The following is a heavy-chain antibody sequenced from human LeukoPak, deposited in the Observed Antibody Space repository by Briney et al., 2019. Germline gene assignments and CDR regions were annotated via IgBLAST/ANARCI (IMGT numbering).Heavy chain of an antibody. CDR1: GGSISSYY. CDR3: AGHHPRNTVDF. CDR2: ISAIGST. Sequence: SETLSLTCTVSGGSISSYYWSWIRQPPGKGLEWIAYISAIGSTNYNPSLKSRVTISLDTSKNQFSLKLSSVTAADTAVYYCAGHHPRNTVDFWGQGTLVTVSS. J-gene: IGHJ4*02. V-gene: IGHV4-59*08. D-gene: IGHD2/OR15-2a*01.